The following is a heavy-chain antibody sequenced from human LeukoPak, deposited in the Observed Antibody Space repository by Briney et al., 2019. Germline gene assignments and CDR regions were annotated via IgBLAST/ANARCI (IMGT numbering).Heavy chain of an antibody. J-gene: IGHJ4*02. CDR3: TKDRSGRETGNQRDDY. CDR1: GFTFSSFG. D-gene: IGHD1-14*01. CDR2: VSYDESHK. V-gene: IGHV3-30*18. Sequence: QPGRSLRLSCAASGFTFSSFGMHWVRQAPGKGLEWVAVVSYDESHKYYADSVKGRFTVSRDNSRSTLYLQMNSLRADDTAVYFCTKDRSGRETGNQRDDYWGQGTLVTVSS.